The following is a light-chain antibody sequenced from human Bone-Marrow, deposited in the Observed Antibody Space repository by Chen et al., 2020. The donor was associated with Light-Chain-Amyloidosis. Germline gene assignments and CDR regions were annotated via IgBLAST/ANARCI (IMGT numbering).Light chain of an antibody. J-gene: IGLJ3*02. Sequence: QSALTQPASVSGSPGQSITFSCTGTSSDVGGYNYVSWYQQHPGKAPKLIIYDVSDRPSGVSDRFSGSKSGNTASLTISGRQAEDEADYYCASYTSAATWVFGGGTKLTVL. CDR1: SSDVGGYNY. CDR3: ASYTSAATWV. V-gene: IGLV2-14*03. CDR2: DVS.